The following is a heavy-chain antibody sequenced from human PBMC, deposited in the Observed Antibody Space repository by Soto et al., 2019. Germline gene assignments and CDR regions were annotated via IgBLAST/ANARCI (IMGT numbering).Heavy chain of an antibody. CDR2: IYFSGET. CDR1: GGSINSYY. D-gene: IGHD5-12*01. Sequence: QVQLQESGPGLVKPSETLSLTCTVSGGSINSYYWSWIRQPTGKGLEWIGRIYFSGETNYNPSLKSRLTMSVDTSKTHFSLKLSSVTAADTAVYYCARDSRYSGYNYSVMDVWGQGTTVTVSS. J-gene: IGHJ6*02. CDR3: ARDSRYSGYNYSVMDV. V-gene: IGHV4-4*07.